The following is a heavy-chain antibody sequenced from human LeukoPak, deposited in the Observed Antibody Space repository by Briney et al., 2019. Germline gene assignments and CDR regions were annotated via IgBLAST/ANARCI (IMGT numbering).Heavy chain of an antibody. CDR1: GFTFSSHA. CDR3: ARLITMVRGVIINNWFDP. V-gene: IGHV3-23*01. J-gene: IGHJ5*02. CDR2: ISGSGGST. Sequence: GGAPRLSCAAPGFTFSSHAMSWGRPAPGKGGEWVSAISGSGGSTYYADSVKGRFTISRDNSKNTLYLQMNSLRAEDTAVYYCARLITMVRGVIINNWFDPWGQGTLVTVSS. D-gene: IGHD3-10*01.